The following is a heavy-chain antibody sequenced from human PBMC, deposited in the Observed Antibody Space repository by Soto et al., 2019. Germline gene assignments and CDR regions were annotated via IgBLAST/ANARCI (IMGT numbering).Heavy chain of an antibody. V-gene: IGHV1-24*01. CDR3: ATSSGSLKPYGDYYYDGMDV. D-gene: IGHD4-17*01. J-gene: IGHJ6*02. CDR2: FDPEDGET. CDR1: GYTFTELS. Sequence: ASVKVSCKVPGYTFTELSMHWVRQAPGKGLEWMGGFDPEDGETIYAQKFQGRVTMTEDTSTDTAYMELSSLRSEDTAVYYCATSSGSLKPYGDYYYDGMDVWGQGTTVTVSS.